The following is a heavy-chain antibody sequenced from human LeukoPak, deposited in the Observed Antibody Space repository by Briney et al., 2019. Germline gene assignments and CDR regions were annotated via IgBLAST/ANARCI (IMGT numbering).Heavy chain of an antibody. V-gene: IGHV3-23*01. Sequence: GGSLRLSCGASGFTFSNYAMSWVRQAPGKGLEWVSTISGRGANTYYADSVKGRFTISRDNAKNSLYLQMNSLRDEDTAVYYCARVRGGYWIDIWGQGTMVTVAS. CDR2: ISGRGANT. D-gene: IGHD3-22*01. J-gene: IGHJ3*02. CDR1: GFTFSNYA. CDR3: ARVRGGYWIDI.